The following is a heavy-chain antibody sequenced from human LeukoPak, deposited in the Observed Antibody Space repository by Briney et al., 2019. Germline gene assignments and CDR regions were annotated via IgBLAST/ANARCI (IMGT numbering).Heavy chain of an antibody. CDR1: GFTFSSYW. CDR2: IKQDGSEK. Sequence: PGGSLRLSCAASGFTFSSYWMSWVRQAPGKGLEWVANIKQDGSEKYYVDSVKGRFTISRDNAKNSLYLQMNSLRAEDTAVYYCARGLTGYLDYYTTEWTSGAKGPRSPSP. CDR3: ARGLTGYLDYYTTEWTS. V-gene: IGHV3-7*03. D-gene: IGHD3-9*01. J-gene: IGHJ6*02.